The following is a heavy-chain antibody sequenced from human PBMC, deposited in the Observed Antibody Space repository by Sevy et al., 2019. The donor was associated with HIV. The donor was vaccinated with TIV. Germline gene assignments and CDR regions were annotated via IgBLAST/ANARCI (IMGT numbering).Heavy chain of an antibody. D-gene: IGHD3-10*01. V-gene: IGHV3-33*01. Sequence: GGSLRLSCAASGFSFNDYGMHWVRQAPGKGLEWVAVTWYDGINRFYGDSVKGRFTISRDNSKNTLYLQMDSLRVEDTAVYYCARDNLLPIMVSMVRGALSFYFDYWGQGTLVTVSS. CDR2: TWYDGINR. CDR3: ARDNLLPIMVSMVRGALSFYFDY. J-gene: IGHJ4*02. CDR1: GFSFNDYG.